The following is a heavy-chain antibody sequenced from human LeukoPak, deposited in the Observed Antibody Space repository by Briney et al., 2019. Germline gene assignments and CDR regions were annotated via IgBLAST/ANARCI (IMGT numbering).Heavy chain of an antibody. Sequence: GGSLRLSCAVSGFSVSVYYMTWVRQAPGKGLEWVSVIYSDRTTYYADSLKGRFTISKDTSKNVVYLQMSSLRAEDTAVYYCARVRSTSFDYWGQGILVTVSS. CDR3: ARVRSTSFDY. D-gene: IGHD3-10*01. CDR2: IYSDRTT. CDR1: GFSVSVYY. V-gene: IGHV3-53*01. J-gene: IGHJ4*02.